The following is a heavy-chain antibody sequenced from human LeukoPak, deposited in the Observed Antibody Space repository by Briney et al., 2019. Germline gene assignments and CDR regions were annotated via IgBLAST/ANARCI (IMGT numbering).Heavy chain of an antibody. CDR1: GGSISSSSYY. V-gene: IGHV4-39*07. CDR2: INHSGST. CDR3: ARKQRNSGWYSRPGRSSERPHFDY. Sequence: PSETLSLTCTVSGGSISSSSYYWSWIRQPPGKGLEWIGEINHSGSTNYNPSLKSRVTISVDTSKNQFSLKLSSVTAADTAVYYCARKQRNSGWYSRPGRSSERPHFDYWGQGTLVTVSS. J-gene: IGHJ4*02. D-gene: IGHD6-19*01.